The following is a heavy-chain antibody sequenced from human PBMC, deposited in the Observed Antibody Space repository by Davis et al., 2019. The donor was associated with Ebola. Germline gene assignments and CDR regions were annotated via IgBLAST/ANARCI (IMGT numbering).Heavy chain of an antibody. CDR1: GGSISSSTYH. Sequence: PSETLSLTCTVSGGSISSSTYHWVWVRQPPGKGLEWIGSIFHTGATSYSPSLKSRVTMFVDTSKNQFSLNVYSVTAADTAIYYCATDILSQPRDWGQGTLVTVSS. CDR2: IFHTGAT. CDR3: ATDILSQPRD. V-gene: IGHV4-39*02. J-gene: IGHJ4*02.